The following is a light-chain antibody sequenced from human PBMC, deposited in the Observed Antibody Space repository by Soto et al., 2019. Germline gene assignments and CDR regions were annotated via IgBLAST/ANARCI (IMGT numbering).Light chain of an antibody. CDR1: QSISGW. CDR2: DAS. J-gene: IGKJ2*01. Sequence: DIQMTQSPYTLSPSVGDRVSITCRASQSISGWLAWYQQKPGKAPKLLIYDASSLESGVPSRFSGSGSGTEFSLTISRLQLDDFATYYCQQYNSYSVNAFGQGTKLEIK. V-gene: IGKV1-5*01. CDR3: QQYNSYSVNA.